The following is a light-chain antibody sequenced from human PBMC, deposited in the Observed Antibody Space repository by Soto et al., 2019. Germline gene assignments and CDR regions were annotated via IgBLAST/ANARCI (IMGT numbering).Light chain of an antibody. V-gene: IGLV2-14*01. Sequence: SALTQPASVSGSPGQSITISCTGTSSDVGGYDYVSWYQQHPGKVPKLVIYEVVNRPSGVSNRFSGSKSGNSASLTISGLQAEDEADYYCGSYANSNTYVFGTGTKVTVL. J-gene: IGLJ1*01. CDR1: SSDVGGYDY. CDR3: GSYANSNTYV. CDR2: EVV.